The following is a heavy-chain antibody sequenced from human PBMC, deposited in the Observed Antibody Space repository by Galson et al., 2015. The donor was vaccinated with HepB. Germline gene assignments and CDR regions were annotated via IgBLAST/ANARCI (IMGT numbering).Heavy chain of an antibody. V-gene: IGHV3-53*04. J-gene: IGHJ3*02. CDR2: IYSGGST. Sequence: SLRLSCAASGFTVSSNYMSWVRQAPGKGLEWVSVIYSGGSTYYADSVKGRFTISRHNSKNTLYLQMNSLRAEDTAVYYCARWTSSGYYSAFGIWGQGTMVTVSS. CDR1: GFTVSSNY. CDR3: ARWTSSGYYSAFGI. D-gene: IGHD3-22*01.